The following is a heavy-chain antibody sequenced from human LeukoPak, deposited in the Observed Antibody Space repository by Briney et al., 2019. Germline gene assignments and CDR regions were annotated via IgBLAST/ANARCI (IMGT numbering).Heavy chain of an antibody. Sequence: ASETLSLTCTVSGGSISSGSYYWSWIRQPAGKGLEWIGRIYTSGSTNYNPSLKSRVTISVDTSKNQFSLKLSSVTAADTAVYYCATEDAFDIWGQGTMVTVSS. CDR2: IYTSGST. CDR1: GGSISSGSYY. V-gene: IGHV4-61*02. CDR3: ATEDAFDI. J-gene: IGHJ3*02.